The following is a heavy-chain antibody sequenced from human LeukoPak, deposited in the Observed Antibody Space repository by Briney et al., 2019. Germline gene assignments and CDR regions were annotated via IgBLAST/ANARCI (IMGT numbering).Heavy chain of an antibody. Sequence: SVKVSCKASGGTLSSYTISWVRQAPGQGLEWMGRIIPILGIANYAQKFQGRVTITADKSTSTAYMELSSLRSEDTAVYYCAREPGGSGYYDYWGQGTLVTVSS. D-gene: IGHD3-22*01. CDR2: IIPILGIA. V-gene: IGHV1-69*04. J-gene: IGHJ4*02. CDR1: GGTLSSYT. CDR3: AREPGGSGYYDY.